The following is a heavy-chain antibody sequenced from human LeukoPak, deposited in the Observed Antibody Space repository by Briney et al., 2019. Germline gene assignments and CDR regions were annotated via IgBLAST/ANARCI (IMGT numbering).Heavy chain of an antibody. Sequence: ASVKVSCKASGYTFTGYYMHWVRQAPGQGLEWMGWINPNSGGTSYAPNFRGRVTMTRDTSISTAYMELSSLRSDDTAVYFCARDRVGSAWDFDYWGQGTLVTVSS. D-gene: IGHD6-19*01. V-gene: IGHV1-2*02. CDR3: ARDRVGSAWDFDY. CDR2: INPNSGGT. J-gene: IGHJ4*02. CDR1: GYTFTGYY.